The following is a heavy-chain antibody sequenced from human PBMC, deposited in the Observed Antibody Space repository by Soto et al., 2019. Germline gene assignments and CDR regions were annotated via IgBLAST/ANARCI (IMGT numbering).Heavy chain of an antibody. J-gene: IGHJ5*02. CDR1: GFTFSSYS. Sequence: EVQLVESGGGLVQPGGSLRLSCAASGFTFSSYSMNWVRQAPGKGLVWVSYISSSSSTIYYADSVKGRFTISRDNAKNSLYLQMNSLRAEDTSVYYCARHPERIAEIGGFDPLGQGTLVTVSS. D-gene: IGHD6-13*01. V-gene: IGHV3-48*01. CDR2: ISSSSSTI. CDR3: ARHPERIAEIGGFDP.